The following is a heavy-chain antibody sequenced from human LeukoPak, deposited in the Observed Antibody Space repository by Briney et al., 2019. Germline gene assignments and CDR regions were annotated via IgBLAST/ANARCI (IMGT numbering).Heavy chain of an antibody. CDR3: ARLSSQYYNDYHYNYDY. CDR2: IYYGGNT. V-gene: IGHV4-39*01. D-gene: IGHD4-11*01. CDR1: GGSLSSGSSY. Sequence: SATLSLTCSVSGGSLSSGSSYWGWFRQPPGKGLEWIGGIYYGGNTYFTPSLKRRVTMSVGTSTNQFSLKLNSVTAADTAVYDWARLSSQYYNDYHYNYDYGYQGTLATVTS. J-gene: IGHJ4*02.